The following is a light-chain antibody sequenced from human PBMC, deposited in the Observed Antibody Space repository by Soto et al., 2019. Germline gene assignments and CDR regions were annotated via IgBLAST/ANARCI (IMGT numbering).Light chain of an antibody. V-gene: IGKV1-33*01. CDR2: DAS. J-gene: IGKJ1*01. Sequence: DIHMTQSPSSLSASVGDRVTITCQASQDISNYLNWYQQKPGKAPKLLIYDASILETGVPSRFSGSGSGTDFTLTISCLQSEDFATYYCQQYYSYPRTFGQGTKVDIK. CDR3: QQYYSYPRT. CDR1: QDISNY.